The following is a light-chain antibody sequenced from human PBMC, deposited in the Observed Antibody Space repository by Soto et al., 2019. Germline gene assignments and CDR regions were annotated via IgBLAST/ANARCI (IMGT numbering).Light chain of an antibody. CDR1: QGISSY. CDR3: QQYYSYPRT. CDR2: AAS. V-gene: IGKV1-8*01. J-gene: IGKJ1*01. Sequence: IRMTQSPASVSASTVERVTITCRASQGISSYLAWYQQKPGKAPKLLIYAASTLQSGVPSRFSGSGSGTDFTLTISSLQSEDFATYYCQQYYSYPRTFGQGTRWIS.